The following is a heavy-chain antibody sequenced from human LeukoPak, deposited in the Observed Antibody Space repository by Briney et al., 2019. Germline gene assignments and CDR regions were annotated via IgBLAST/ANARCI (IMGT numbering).Heavy chain of an antibody. V-gene: IGHV2-70*11. J-gene: IGHJ4*02. D-gene: IGHD6-6*01. CDR2: IDWDDDK. CDR1: GFSLSTSGMC. CDR3: ARIHSSSYQFFDY. Sequence: QTLSLTCTFSGFSLSTSGMCVSWLRQPPGKALEWLARIDWDDDKYYSTSLKTRLTISKDTSKNQVVLTMTNMDPVDTATYYCARIHSSSYQFFDYWGQGTLVTVSS.